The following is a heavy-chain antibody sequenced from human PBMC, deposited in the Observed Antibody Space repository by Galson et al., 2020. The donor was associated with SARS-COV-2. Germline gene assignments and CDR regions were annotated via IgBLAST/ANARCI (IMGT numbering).Heavy chain of an antibody. J-gene: IGHJ1*01. CDR2: ISSSGSYT. D-gene: IGHD2-15*01. V-gene: IGHV3-11*06. CDR1: GFTFSDYY. Sequence: GESLKISCAASGFTFSDYYMSWVRQAPGKGLEWVSYISSSGSYTHYADSVKGRFTISRDNAKNSLYLRMNSLRAEDTALYFCARNGRDCSGGICYGAEYFQYWGQGTLVDVSS. CDR3: ARNGRDCSGGICYGAEYFQY.